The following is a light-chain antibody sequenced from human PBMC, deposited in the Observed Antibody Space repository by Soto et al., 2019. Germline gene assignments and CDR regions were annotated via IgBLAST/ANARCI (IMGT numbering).Light chain of an antibody. J-gene: IGKJ1*01. V-gene: IGKV1-39*01. Sequence: DIQMTQSPSSLSASVGACVTITCRASQSISSYLNWYQQKPGKAPKLLIYAASSLQSGVPSRFSGSGSGTDFTLTISSLQPEDFATYYCQQSYNSPQTFGQGTKVDI. CDR2: AAS. CDR1: QSISSY. CDR3: QQSYNSPQT.